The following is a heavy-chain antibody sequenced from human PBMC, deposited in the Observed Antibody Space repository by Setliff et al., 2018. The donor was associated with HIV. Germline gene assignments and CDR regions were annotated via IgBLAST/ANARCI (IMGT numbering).Heavy chain of an antibody. J-gene: IGHJ5*02. CDR2: ISTYNSNT. CDR3: ARRADWFDL. CDR1: GYTFTNYG. V-gene: IGHV1-18*01. Sequence: ASVKVSCKASGYTFTNYGISWVRQAPGQGLEWMGWISTYNSNTEYAQKLQGRVTMTKDTSTSTAYMELRSLRPDDTAVYFCARRADWFDLWGQGTLVTVSS.